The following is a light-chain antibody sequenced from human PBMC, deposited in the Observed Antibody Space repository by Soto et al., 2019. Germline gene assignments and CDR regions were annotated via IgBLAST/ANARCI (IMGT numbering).Light chain of an antibody. V-gene: IGKV3-20*01. CDR3: QQYDTSPRT. J-gene: IGKJ1*01. CDR1: QGISSKY. Sequence: EIVLTQSPGTLSLSPGERATLSCRASQGISSKYLAWYQQKPGQAPRLLIDGASSRATGIPDRFSGSGSGTDFTLTISRLESEDFAVYYCQQYDTSPRTFGQGTKVEIQ. CDR2: GAS.